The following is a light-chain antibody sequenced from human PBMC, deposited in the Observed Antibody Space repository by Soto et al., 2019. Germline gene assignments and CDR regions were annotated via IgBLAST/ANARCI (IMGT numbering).Light chain of an antibody. CDR3: QQYNFLPPLT. CDR2: DAS. CDR1: QSVNSN. J-gene: IGKJ4*01. Sequence: EIVMTQSPATLSVSPGERATLSCRASQSVNSNLAWYRQKPGQAPRLLISDASTRATGVPARFSGRGSGTEFTLTISSLQSEDSGIFYCQQYNFLPPLTFGGGTKVEIK. V-gene: IGKV3-15*01.